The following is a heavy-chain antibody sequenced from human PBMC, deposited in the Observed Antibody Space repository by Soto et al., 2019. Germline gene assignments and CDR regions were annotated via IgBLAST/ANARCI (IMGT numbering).Heavy chain of an antibody. V-gene: IGHV3-21*04. CDR3: ARGILWFGESDYYYGMDV. CDR2: ISSSGSTI. CDR1: GFTFSSYA. D-gene: IGHD3-10*01. J-gene: IGHJ6*02. Sequence: GGSLRLSCAASGFTFSSYAMSWVRQAPGKGLEWVSAISSSGSTIYYADSVKGRFTISRDNAKNSLYLQMNSLRAEDTAVYYCARGILWFGESDYYYGMDVWGQGTTVTVSS.